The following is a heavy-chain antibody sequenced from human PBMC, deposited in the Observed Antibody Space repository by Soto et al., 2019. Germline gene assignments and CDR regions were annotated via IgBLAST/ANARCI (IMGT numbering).Heavy chain of an antibody. CDR2: IIPLHNTS. Sequence: SVKVSCKVSGGAFTNYSLNGVRHAPGRGLEWLGGIIPLHNTSNYSLKFVGRSSVTADISTSTVYMFLSGLTSDDTATYYCASWSNWNPIYSHSMDVWGQRTTVTVSS. CDR1: GGAFTNYS. CDR3: ASWSNWNPIYSHSMDV. J-gene: IGHJ6*02. D-gene: IGHD1-20*01. V-gene: IGHV1-69*08.